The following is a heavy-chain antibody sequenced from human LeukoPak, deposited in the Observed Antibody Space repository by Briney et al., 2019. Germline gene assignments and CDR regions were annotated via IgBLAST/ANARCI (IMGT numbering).Heavy chain of an antibody. D-gene: IGHD3-9*01. J-gene: IGHJ3*02. CDR3: ARLTVDIRAFDI. V-gene: IGHV4-30-2*01. CDR2: IYHSGST. Sequence: SETLSLTCAVSGGSISSGGYSWSWIRQPPGKGLEWIGYIYHSGSTYYNPSLKSRVTVSVDRSKNQFSLKLSSVTAADTAVYYCARLTVDIRAFDIWGQGTMVTVSS. CDR1: GGSISSGGYS.